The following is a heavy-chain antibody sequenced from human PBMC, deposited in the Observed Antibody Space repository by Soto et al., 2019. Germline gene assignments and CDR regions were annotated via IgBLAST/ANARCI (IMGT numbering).Heavy chain of an antibody. CDR1: GFTFSDYY. CDR3: ATQAVAGSDWFDP. J-gene: IGHJ5*02. D-gene: IGHD6-19*01. V-gene: IGHV3-11*01. CDR2: ISSSGSTI. Sequence: GGSLRLSCAASGFTFSDYYMSWIRQAPGKGLEWVSYISSSGSTIYYADSVKGRFTISRDNAKNSLYLQMNSLRAEDTAVYYCATQAVAGSDWFDPWGQGTLVTVSS.